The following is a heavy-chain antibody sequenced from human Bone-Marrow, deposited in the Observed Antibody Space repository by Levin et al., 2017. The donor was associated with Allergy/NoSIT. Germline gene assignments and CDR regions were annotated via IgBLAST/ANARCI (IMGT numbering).Heavy chain of an antibody. CDR1: GFPFTDYA. CDR2: ISGSGAST. Sequence: LSLTCAASGFPFTDYAMSWVRQAPGRGLEWVSAISGSGASTYYADSVKGRFTISRDNSKNTLYLHMNSLRAEDTAVYYCAKDDYYDSTGYFRYWGQGTLVTVSS. D-gene: IGHD3-22*01. CDR3: AKDDYYDSTGYFRY. J-gene: IGHJ4*02. V-gene: IGHV3-23*01.